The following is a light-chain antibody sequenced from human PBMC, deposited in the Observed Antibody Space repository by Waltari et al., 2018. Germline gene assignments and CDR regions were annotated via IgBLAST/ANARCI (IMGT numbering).Light chain of an antibody. J-gene: IGLJ2*01. Sequence: QSALTQPASVSGSPGQSITISCTGTSRDVGGYNSFPWYPQHPGKAPKPLISDVSNRPSGISNRVSGSKSGNTASLTISGLQAEDAAHYYCSSYTTSFTLVFGGGTKLTVL. CDR3: SSYTTSFTLV. CDR2: DVS. V-gene: IGLV2-14*03. CDR1: SRDVGGYNS.